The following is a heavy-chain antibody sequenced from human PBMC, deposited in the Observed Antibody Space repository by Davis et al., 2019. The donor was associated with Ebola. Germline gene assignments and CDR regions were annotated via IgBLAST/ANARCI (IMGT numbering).Heavy chain of an antibody. CDR3: AKGVYSSSWYGRGLLDI. Sequence: PGGSLRLSCAASGFTFSSYAMSWVRQAPGKGLEWVSAISGSGGSTYYADSVKGRFTISRDNSKNTLYLQMNSLRAEDTAVYYCAKGVYSSSWYGRGLLDIWGQGTMVTVSS. D-gene: IGHD6-13*01. CDR1: GFTFSSYA. V-gene: IGHV3-23*01. CDR2: ISGSGGST. J-gene: IGHJ3*02.